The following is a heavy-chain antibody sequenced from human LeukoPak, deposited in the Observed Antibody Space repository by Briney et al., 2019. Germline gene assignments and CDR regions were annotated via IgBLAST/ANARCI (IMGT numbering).Heavy chain of an antibody. CDR2: INHSGST. V-gene: IGHV4-34*01. CDR3: ARDIRGYNPFDY. Sequence: PSETLSLTCAVYGGSFSGYYWSWIRQPPGKGLEWIGEINHSGSTNYNPSLKSRVTISVDTSKNQFSLKLSSVTAADTAVYYCARDIRGYNPFDYWGQGTLVTVSS. D-gene: IGHD5-24*01. J-gene: IGHJ4*02. CDR1: GGSFSGYY.